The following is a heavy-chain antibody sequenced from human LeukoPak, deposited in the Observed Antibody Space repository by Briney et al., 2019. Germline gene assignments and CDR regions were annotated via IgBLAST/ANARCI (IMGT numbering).Heavy chain of an antibody. CDR3: AKVNSSGYYYTRGFDY. CDR1: GFTVSNNY. CDR2: IYSGGGT. V-gene: IGHV3-53*01. J-gene: IGHJ4*02. Sequence: GGSLRLSCAASGFTVSNNYMTWVRQAPGKGLEWVSVIYSGGGTYYADSVKGRFTISRDNSKNTLYLQMNSLRAEDTAVYYCAKVNSSGYYYTRGFDYWGQGTLVTVSS. D-gene: IGHD3-22*01.